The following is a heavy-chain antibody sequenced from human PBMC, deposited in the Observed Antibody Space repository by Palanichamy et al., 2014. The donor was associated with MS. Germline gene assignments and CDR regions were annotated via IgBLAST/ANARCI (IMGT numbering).Heavy chain of an antibody. CDR1: GFMFSACA. Sequence: EVQLLESGGGLVQPGGSLRLSCEASGFMFSACAMSWVRQAPGKGLQWVAGIGHNGETSHYGESVEGRFFISRDNLNNRLYLQMDGLRAEDSAIHYCAKDLYYWSAADYWGQGTLVTVSS. D-gene: IGHD3-3*01. CDR2: IGHNGETS. J-gene: IGHJ4*02. V-gene: IGHV3-23*01. CDR3: AKDLYYWSAADY.